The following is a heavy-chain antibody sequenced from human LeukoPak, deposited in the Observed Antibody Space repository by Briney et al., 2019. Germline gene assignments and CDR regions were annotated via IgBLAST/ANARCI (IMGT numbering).Heavy chain of an antibody. J-gene: IGHJ4*02. Sequence: PSDTLSLTCAVSGYSISCSNWWGWIRQPPGKGLEWIGYIYYSGSTYYNPSLKSRVTMSVDTSKNQFSLKLSSVTAVDTAVYYCASPKESGYSYGEVYYRGQGTLVTVSS. V-gene: IGHV4-28*01. CDR3: ASPKESGYSYGEVYY. CDR1: GYSISCSNW. CDR2: IYYSGST. D-gene: IGHD5-18*01.